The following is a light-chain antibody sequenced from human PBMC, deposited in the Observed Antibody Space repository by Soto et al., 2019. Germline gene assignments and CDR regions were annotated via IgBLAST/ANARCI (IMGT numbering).Light chain of an antibody. CDR2: EVS. CDR1: QSLMHITGETF. J-gene: IGKJ5*01. CDR3: MQSTQLPPT. Sequence: DVVMTQTPLSLSVAPGQPASISCKSSQSLMHITGETFLFWYLQKPGQSPQLXIYEVSTRVSGVPDRFSGSGSGTEFTLEISRVETDDVGIYDCMQSTQLPPTFGQGTRLEIK. V-gene: IGKV2D-29*02.